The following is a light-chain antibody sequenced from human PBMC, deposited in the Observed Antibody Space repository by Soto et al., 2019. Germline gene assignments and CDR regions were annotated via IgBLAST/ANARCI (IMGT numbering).Light chain of an antibody. V-gene: IGKV1-39*01. CDR3: HQSYRTLT. J-gene: IGKJ5*01. Sequence: DIQMTQSPSSLSASVGDRVTITCRASQSISSYLNWYQQKPGKAPKLLIYAASSLQSGVPSRFSGSGSGTDFTLTISSLQPEDFATYYCHQSYRTLTFGQGTRLEIK. CDR2: AAS. CDR1: QSISSY.